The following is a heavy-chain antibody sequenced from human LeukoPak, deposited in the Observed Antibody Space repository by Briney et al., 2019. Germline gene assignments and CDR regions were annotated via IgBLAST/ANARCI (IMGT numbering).Heavy chain of an antibody. J-gene: IGHJ4*02. CDR2: IYSDGT. CDR3: ARHYYAGSGTYRPFDY. Sequence: KPPETLSLTCTVPGGSISSTNYYWGWIRQPPGKGLEWIGSIYSDGTYYNPSLKSRIAMSVDTSKNQFSLSLRSVTATDTAVYYCARHYYAGSGTYRPFDYWGQGTLVTVAS. V-gene: IGHV4-39*01. D-gene: IGHD3-10*01. CDR1: GGSISSTNYY.